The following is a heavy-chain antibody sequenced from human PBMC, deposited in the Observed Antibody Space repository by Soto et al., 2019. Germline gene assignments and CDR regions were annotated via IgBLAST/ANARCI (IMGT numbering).Heavy chain of an antibody. J-gene: IGHJ4*02. CDR2: INSDGSST. CDR3: ARDQGYCSGGSCYVAGY. Sequence: PGGSLRLSCAASGFTFSSYWMHWVRQAPGKGLVWVSRINSDGSSTAYADSVKGRFTISRDNAENTLYLQLNSLRAEDTAVYYCARDQGYCSGGSCYVAGYWGQGT. V-gene: IGHV3-74*01. D-gene: IGHD2-15*01. CDR1: GFTFSSYW.